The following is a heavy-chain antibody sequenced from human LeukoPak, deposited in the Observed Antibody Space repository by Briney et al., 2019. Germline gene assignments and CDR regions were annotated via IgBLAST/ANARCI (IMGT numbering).Heavy chain of an antibody. V-gene: IGHV3-9*01. CDR1: GFTFDDYA. Sequence: GGSLRLSCAASGFTFDDYAMHWVRQAPGKGLEWVSGISWNSGSIGYADSVKGRFTISRDNTKNSLYLQMNSLRAEDTALYYCAKGLSWGTNWFDPWGQGTLVTVSS. CDR2: ISWNSGSI. CDR3: AKGLSWGTNWFDP. J-gene: IGHJ5*02. D-gene: IGHD2-8*02.